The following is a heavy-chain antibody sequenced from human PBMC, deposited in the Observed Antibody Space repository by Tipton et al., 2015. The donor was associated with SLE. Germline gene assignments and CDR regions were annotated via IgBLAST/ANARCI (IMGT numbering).Heavy chain of an antibody. CDR2: LTSSGAYT. CDR3: ARALTRGYYDSSGSVDY. J-gene: IGHJ4*02. CDR1: GFSFSHYA. D-gene: IGHD3-22*01. Sequence: SLRLSCAASGFSFSHYAMSWVRQAPGKGLEWVSGLTSSGAYTYYADSVKGRFTISRDNAKNSLYLQMNSLRAEDTAVYYCARALTRGYYDSSGSVDYWGQGTLVTVSS. V-gene: IGHV3-21*03.